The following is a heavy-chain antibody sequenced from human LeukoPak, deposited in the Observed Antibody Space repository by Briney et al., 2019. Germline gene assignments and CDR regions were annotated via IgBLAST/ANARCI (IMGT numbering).Heavy chain of an antibody. Sequence: PSETLSLTCTVSGGSISSITYSWGWIRQPPGKGLEWIGSIYYSGNTYYNPSLKSRVTISVDTSKNQFSLKLTSVTAADTAVYYCARRSYYDSGSSLTFDYWGQGTLVTVSS. CDR3: ARRSYYDSGSSLTFDY. V-gene: IGHV4-39*01. D-gene: IGHD3-10*01. CDR1: GGSISSITYS. CDR2: IYYSGNT. J-gene: IGHJ4*02.